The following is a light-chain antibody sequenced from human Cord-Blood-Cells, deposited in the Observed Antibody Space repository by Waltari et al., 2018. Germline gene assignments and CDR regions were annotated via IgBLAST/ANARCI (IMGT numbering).Light chain of an antibody. J-gene: IGKJ2*03. Sequence: EIVMTQSPATLSVSPGERATLSCRASQRVSSNLAWYPQKPGQAPRLLMYGASTRATGSPARFSGSGSGTELTLTISSLQSEDFAVYYCQQYNNWPPYSFGQGTKLEIK. CDR3: QQYNNWPPYS. CDR1: QRVSSN. V-gene: IGKV3-15*01. CDR2: GAS.